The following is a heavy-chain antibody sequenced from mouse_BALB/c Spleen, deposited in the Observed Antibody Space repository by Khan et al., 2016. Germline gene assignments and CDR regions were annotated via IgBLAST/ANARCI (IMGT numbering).Heavy chain of an antibody. CDR2: INTNTGEP. D-gene: IGHD2-13*01. V-gene: IGHV9-3*02. CDR3: ARTGDNPYCAMDN. J-gene: IGHJ4*01. Sequence: QIQLVQSGAELMKPGETVKISCKASEYTFTNHGMNWVKQAPGKGFKWMGWINTNTGEPTYAEEFKGRFAFSVESSASTADLQINNLKNEDKATYFWARTGDNPYCAMDNWGQGTTVTVAS. CDR1: EYTFTNHG.